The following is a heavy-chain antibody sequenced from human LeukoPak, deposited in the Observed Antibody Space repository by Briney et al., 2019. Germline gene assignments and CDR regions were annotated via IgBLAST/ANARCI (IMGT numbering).Heavy chain of an antibody. V-gene: IGHV3-15*01. CDR3: TRIAARPLSGGYYYYYYYMDV. J-gene: IGHJ6*03. CDR1: RFSFSNAW. CDR2: IKSKTDAGTT. D-gene: IGHD6-6*01. Sequence: PGGSLRLSCAASRFSFSNAWMSWVRQAPGKGLEWVVRIKSKTDAGTTDYAAPVKGRFTISRDDSKNTLYLQMSSLKTEDTVVYYCTRIAARPLSGGYYYYYYYMDVWGKGTTVTVSS.